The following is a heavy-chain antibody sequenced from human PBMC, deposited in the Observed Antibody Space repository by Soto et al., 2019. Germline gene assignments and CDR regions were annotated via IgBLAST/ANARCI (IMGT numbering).Heavy chain of an antibody. V-gene: IGHV4-30-2*01. D-gene: IGHD7-27*01. Sequence: LKLPESGSVLVKPSQTLSPTCTVSGGSISSGGYSWSWIGQPPGKVLECIAYIYHSGSTYDNPSLNSRFTISVARSKNQFPRKLSSVTAADTAGYCCARVPGLWGQGTLVAVSS. CDR1: GGSISSGGYS. CDR3: ARVPGL. CDR2: IYHSGST. J-gene: IGHJ4*02.